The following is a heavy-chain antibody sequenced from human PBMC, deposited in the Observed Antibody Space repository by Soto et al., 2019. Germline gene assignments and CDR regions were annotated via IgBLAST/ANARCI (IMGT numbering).Heavy chain of an antibody. CDR3: ARDPGIAAAGLKRFDY. V-gene: IGHV1-69*13. Sequence: SVKVSCKASGGTFSSYAISWVRQAPGQGLEWMGGIIPIFGTANYAQKFQGRVTITADESTSTAYMELSSLRSEDTAVYYCARDPGIAAAGLKRFDYWGQRTLVTVSS. CDR1: GGTFSSYA. CDR2: IIPIFGTA. J-gene: IGHJ4*02. D-gene: IGHD6-13*01.